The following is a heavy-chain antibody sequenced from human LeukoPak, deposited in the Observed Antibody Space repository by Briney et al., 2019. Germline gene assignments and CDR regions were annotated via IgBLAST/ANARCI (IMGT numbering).Heavy chain of an antibody. CDR2: IWYDGSNK. CDR3: ASCIAAAGAFDY. D-gene: IGHD6-13*01. J-gene: IGHJ4*02. Sequence: PGRSLRLSCAASGLTFSSYGMHWVRQAPGKGLEWVAVIWYDGSNKYYADSVKGRFTISRDNSKNTLYLQMNSLRAEDTAVYYCASCIAAAGAFDYWGQGTLVTVSS. CDR1: GLTFSSYG. V-gene: IGHV3-33*01.